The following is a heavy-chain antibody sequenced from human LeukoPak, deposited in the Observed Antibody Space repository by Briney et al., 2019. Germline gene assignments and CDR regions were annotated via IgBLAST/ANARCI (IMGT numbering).Heavy chain of an antibody. V-gene: IGHV1-8*02. D-gene: IGHD2-2*01. CDR3: ARTKKLSSSCDY. CDR2: MDPASGNT. J-gene: IGHJ4*02. Sequence: ASVKVSCKASGYPFTNYEINWVRQATGQGLEWMGWMDPASGNTGYAQKFQGRVTMTRDTSVNTAYMELSSLRSEDTAVYYCARTKKLSSSCDYWGQGTLVSVSS. CDR1: GYPFTNYE.